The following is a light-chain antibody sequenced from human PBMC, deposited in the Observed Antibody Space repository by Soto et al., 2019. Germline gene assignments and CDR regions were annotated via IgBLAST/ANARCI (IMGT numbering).Light chain of an antibody. CDR3: QQLHSYPRT. CDR1: QSTKTP. V-gene: IGKV1-9*01. Sequence: DIHLIQSPSFLSASVGDWVPVTRRASQSTKTPVAWYQQKPGEPPRLLIYAASTLQSGVPSRFSGSGSGTEFTLTISRLQPEDFATYYCQQLHSYPRTFGRGTKVDIK. J-gene: IGKJ4*01. CDR2: AAS.